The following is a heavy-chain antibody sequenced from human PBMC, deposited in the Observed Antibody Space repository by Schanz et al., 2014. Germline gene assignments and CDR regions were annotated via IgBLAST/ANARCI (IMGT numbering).Heavy chain of an antibody. D-gene: IGHD6-13*01. V-gene: IGHV3-30*04. J-gene: IGHJ6*02. CDR1: GFTFSNFA. Sequence: QVQLVESGGGVVQPGRSLRLSCAASGFTFSNFAIHWVRQAPGKGLEWVAVISYDGSHKDYADSVKGRFTISRDNSKNTLYLQMNSLRAEDTAVYYCARDRQQLVGRIGHYYGMDVWGQGTTVTVSS. CDR2: ISYDGSHK. CDR3: ARDRQQLVGRIGHYYGMDV.